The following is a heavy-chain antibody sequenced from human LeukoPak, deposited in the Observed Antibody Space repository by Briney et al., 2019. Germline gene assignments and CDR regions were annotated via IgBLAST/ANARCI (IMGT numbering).Heavy chain of an antibody. J-gene: IGHJ6*03. CDR3: ARDLRIAVAGITMRYYYYMDV. V-gene: IGHV1-46*01. Sequence: ASVKVSCTASGYTFTSYYMHWLRQAPGQGLEWMGIINPSGGSTNYAQKFQGRVTMTRDTSISTAYMELSRLRSDDTAVYYCARDLRIAVAGITMRYYYYMDVWGKGTTVTVSS. CDR1: GYTFTSYY. CDR2: INPSGGST. D-gene: IGHD6-19*01.